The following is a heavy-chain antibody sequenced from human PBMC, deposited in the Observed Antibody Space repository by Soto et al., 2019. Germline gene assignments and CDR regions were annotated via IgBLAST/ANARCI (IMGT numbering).Heavy chain of an antibody. CDR1: GLTLSRYA. CDR2: VSASGHNT. Sequence: EVQLLESGGGWIQPGGSLRLSCAFSGLTLSRYATSWVRQAPGKGLEWVSGVSASGHNTYYADSVRGRFTISRDNSKNTLYLQMNSLRAEDTAVYYCAKAVGEYLYFFDYWGQGILVTVSS. CDR3: AKAVGEYLYFFDY. D-gene: IGHD3-10*01. V-gene: IGHV3-23*01. J-gene: IGHJ4*02.